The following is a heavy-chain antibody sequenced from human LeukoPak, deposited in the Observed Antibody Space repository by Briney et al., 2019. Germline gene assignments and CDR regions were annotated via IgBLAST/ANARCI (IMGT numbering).Heavy chain of an antibody. CDR2: INPNGDAT. V-gene: IGHV1-46*01. CDR1: GYTFTKYL. Sequence: SVKVSGKTSGYTFTKYLIHWVRQAPGQGLEWVGTINPNGDATNYTPRLQGRLTLTQDTSTSTVYMELRGLAPDDTAVYYCARALFCAFDNCGYWLDPWGPGTLVTVSS. CDR3: ARALFCAFDNCGYWLDP. D-gene: IGHD1-20*01. J-gene: IGHJ5*02.